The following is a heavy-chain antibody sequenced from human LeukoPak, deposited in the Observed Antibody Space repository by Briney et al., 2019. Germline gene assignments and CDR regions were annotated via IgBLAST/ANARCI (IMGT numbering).Heavy chain of an antibody. D-gene: IGHD4-17*01. V-gene: IGHV1-46*01. CDR2: INPSGGST. CDR1: GYTFTSYY. Sequence: GASVTVSCKASGYTFTSYYMHWVRQAPGQGLEWMGIINPSGGSTSYAQKFQGRVTMTRDTSTSTVYMELSSLRSEDTAAYYCARGAGNDYGDYLPGVFVDYWGQGTLVTVSS. J-gene: IGHJ4*02. CDR3: ARGAGNDYGDYLPGVFVDY.